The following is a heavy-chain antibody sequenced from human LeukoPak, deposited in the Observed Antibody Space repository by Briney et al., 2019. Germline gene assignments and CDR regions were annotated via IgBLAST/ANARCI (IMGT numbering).Heavy chain of an antibody. V-gene: IGHV3-9*01. CDR2: ISWNSGSI. D-gene: IGHD3-16*01. CDR3: AKDQIAYYDYVWGSAFDY. J-gene: IGHJ4*02. CDR1: GFTFDDYA. Sequence: GGSLRLSCAASGFTFDDYAMHWVRQAPGKGLEWVSGISWNSGSIGYADSVKGRFTISRDNAKNSLYLQMNSLRADDTAVYYCAKDQIAYYDYVWGSAFDYWGQGTLVTVSS.